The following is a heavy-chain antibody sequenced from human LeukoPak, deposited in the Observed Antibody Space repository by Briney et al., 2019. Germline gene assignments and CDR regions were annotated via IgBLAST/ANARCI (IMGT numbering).Heavy chain of an antibody. D-gene: IGHD5-18*01. V-gene: IGHV3-11*04. J-gene: IGHJ6*03. CDR2: ISTSGSII. CDR1: GFTFSDHY. CDR3: ARDATTQVGYVYMDV. Sequence: PGGSLRLSCAASGFTFSDHYMDWVRQAPGKGLEWVSHISTSGSIIHYADSVEGRFTISRDNAKNSLYLQMNSLRAEDTALYYCARDATTQVGYVYMDVWGKGTTVTISS.